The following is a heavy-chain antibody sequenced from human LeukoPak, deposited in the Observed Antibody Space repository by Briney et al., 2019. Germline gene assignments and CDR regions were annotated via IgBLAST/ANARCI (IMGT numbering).Heavy chain of an antibody. D-gene: IGHD3-22*01. CDR1: GGTFSSYA. J-gene: IGHJ4*02. Sequence: GSSVKVSCKASGGTFSSYAISWVRQAPGQGLEWMGGIIPIFGTANYAQKFQGRVTITADESTSTAYMELGSLRSEDTAVYYCAREGTYYDSSGYLDYWGQGTLVTVSS. V-gene: IGHV1-69*01. CDR3: AREGTYYDSSGYLDY. CDR2: IIPIFGTA.